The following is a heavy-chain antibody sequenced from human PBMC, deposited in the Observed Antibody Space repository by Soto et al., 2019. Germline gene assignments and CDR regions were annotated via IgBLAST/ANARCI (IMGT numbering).Heavy chain of an antibody. J-gene: IGHJ6*02. D-gene: IGHD3-16*01. CDR1: GDSVSSSSAA. Sequence: SQTLSLTCVISGDSVSSSSAAWSRLRQSPSRGLEWLGRTYYRSTWTNDYARSVKSRITINPDTFENQFSLQLSSVTPEDTAVYYCAGVSSFRGMDVWGQGTPVTVS. CDR2: TYYRSTWTN. CDR3: AGVSSFRGMDV. V-gene: IGHV6-1*01.